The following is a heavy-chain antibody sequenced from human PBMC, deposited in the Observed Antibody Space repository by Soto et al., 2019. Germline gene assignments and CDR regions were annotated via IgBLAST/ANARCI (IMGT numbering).Heavy chain of an antibody. Sequence: ASVKVSCKASGYTFTSYYMHWVRQAPGQGLEWMGIINPSGGSTSYAQKFQGRVTMTRDTSTSTVYMELSSLRSEDTAVYYRARPKRELIWMVREVEYYFDYCGQLTLVTVSA. V-gene: IGHV1-46*01. CDR2: INPSGGST. CDR3: ARPKRELIWMVREVEYYFDY. CDR1: GYTFTSYY. D-gene: IGHD3-10*01. J-gene: IGHJ4*02.